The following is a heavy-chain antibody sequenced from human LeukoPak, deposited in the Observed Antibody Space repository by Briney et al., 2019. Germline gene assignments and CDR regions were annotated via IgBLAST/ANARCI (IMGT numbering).Heavy chain of an antibody. V-gene: IGHV4-34*01. D-gene: IGHD1-26*01. CDR3: ARDLRSGTY. J-gene: IGHJ4*02. CDR1: GGSFSGYY. CDR2: INHSGST. Sequence: SETLSLTCAVYGGSFSGYYWSWIRQPPGKGLEWIGEINHSGSTNYNPSLKSRVTISVDTSKNQFSLKLSSVTAADTALYYCARDLRSGTYWGQGTLVTVSS.